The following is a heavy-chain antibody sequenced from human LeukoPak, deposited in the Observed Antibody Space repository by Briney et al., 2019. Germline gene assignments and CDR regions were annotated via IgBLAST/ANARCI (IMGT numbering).Heavy chain of an antibody. D-gene: IGHD6-19*01. CDR2: IWYDGSNK. CDR3: VRVAVAGNLNNWFDP. Sequence: PGRSLRLSCAVSGFTFSNYGMHWVRQAPGKGLEWVAVIWYDGSNKYYADSVKGRFTISRDNSKNTLYLQMNSLRAEDTAVYYCVRVAVAGNLNNWFDPWGQGTLVTVSS. J-gene: IGHJ5*02. CDR1: GFTFSNYG. V-gene: IGHV3-33*01.